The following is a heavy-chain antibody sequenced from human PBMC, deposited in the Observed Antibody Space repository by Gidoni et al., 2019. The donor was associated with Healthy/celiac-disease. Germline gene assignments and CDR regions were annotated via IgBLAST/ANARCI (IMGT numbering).Heavy chain of an antibody. Sequence: QVQLVESGGGVVQPGRSLRLSCAASGFPFSSYGMHWVRQAPGKGLEWVAVIWYDGSNKYYADSVKGRFTISRDNSKNTLYLQMNSLRAEDTAVYYCARDYYDSGGYPYDYWGQGTLVTVSS. V-gene: IGHV3-33*01. D-gene: IGHD3-22*01. CDR3: ARDYYDSGGYPYDY. J-gene: IGHJ4*02. CDR2: IWYDGSNK. CDR1: GFPFSSYG.